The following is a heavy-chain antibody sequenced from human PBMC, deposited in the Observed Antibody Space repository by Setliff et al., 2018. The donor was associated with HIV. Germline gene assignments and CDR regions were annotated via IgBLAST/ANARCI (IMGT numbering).Heavy chain of an antibody. Sequence: SETLSLTCTVSGGSIGSGGYYWSWIRQHPGKGLEWIGYIYYSGSTYYNPSFKRRLSISVDTSKNQFSLKLSSMTAADTAVYYCARSTYYFDSSGYKYNWFDPWGQGTRVTVSS. CDR3: ARSTYYFDSSGYKYNWFDP. D-gene: IGHD3-22*01. J-gene: IGHJ5*02. CDR2: IYYSGST. CDR1: GGSIGSGGYY. V-gene: IGHV4-31*02.